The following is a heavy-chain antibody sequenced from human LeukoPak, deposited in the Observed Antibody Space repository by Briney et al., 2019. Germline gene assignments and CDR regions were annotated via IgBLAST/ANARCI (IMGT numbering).Heavy chain of an antibody. D-gene: IGHD3-22*01. CDR1: GGSISSYY. V-gene: IGHV4-4*09. CDR2: IYTSGST. J-gene: IGHJ4*02. CDR3: ARHYSIPYYYDSSGYYGKLDY. Sequence: SETLSLTCTVSGGSISSYYWSWIRQPPGKGLEWIGYIYTSGSTNYNPSLKSRVTISVDTSKNQFSLKLSSVTAADTAVYYCARHYSIPYYYDSSGYYGKLDYWGQGTLVTVSS.